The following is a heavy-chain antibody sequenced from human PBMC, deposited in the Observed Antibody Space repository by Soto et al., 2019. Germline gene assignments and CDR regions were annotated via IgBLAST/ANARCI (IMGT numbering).Heavy chain of an antibody. D-gene: IGHD1-26*01. CDR3: ARDWDGRGPSIDY. J-gene: IGHJ4*02. Sequence: GGSLRLSCAASGCFISSYGMHWVRQAPGKGLEWVANIKVDGSEEYYLDSVKGRFTISRDNAKNSLYLQMNSLTAEDTAGYYCARDWDGRGPSIDYWGQGTLVTVSS. CDR1: GCFISSYG. CDR2: IKVDGSEE. V-gene: IGHV3-7*04.